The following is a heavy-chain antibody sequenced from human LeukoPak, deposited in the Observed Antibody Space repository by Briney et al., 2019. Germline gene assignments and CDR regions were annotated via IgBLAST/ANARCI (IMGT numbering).Heavy chain of an antibody. V-gene: IGHV1-69*06. D-gene: IGHD3-9*01. CDR1: GGTFSSYA. Sequence: SVKVSCKASGGTFSSYAISWVRQAPGQGLEWIAGIIPIFGTANYAQKFQGRVTITADKSTSTAYMELSSLRSEDTAMYFFKKKTAYEILTGYYVGYYYYGMDVWGKGTTVTVSS. J-gene: IGHJ6*04. CDR2: IIPIFGTA. CDR3: KKKTAYEILTGYYVGYYYYGMDV.